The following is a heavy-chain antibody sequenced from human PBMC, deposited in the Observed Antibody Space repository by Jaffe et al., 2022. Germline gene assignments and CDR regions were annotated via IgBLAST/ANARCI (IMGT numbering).Heavy chain of an antibody. J-gene: IGHJ4*02. D-gene: IGHD3-9*01. V-gene: IGHV3-9*01. CDR2: ISWNSGSI. Sequence: EVQLVESGGGLVQPGRSLRLSCAASGFTFDDYAMHWVRQAPGKGLEWVSGISWNSGSIGYADSVKGRFTISRDNAKNSLYLQMNSLRAEDTALYYCAKDLRVLRYFDAFDYWGQGTLVTVSS. CDR1: GFTFDDYA. CDR3: AKDLRVLRYFDAFDY.